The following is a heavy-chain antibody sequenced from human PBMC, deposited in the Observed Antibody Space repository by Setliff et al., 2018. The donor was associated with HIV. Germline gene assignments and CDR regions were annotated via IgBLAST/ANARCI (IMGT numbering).Heavy chain of an antibody. Sequence: SETLSLTCTVSGGSISSSSYYWGWIRQPPGKGLEWIGSIYYSGSTYYNPSLKSRVTISVDTSKNQFSLKLSSVTAADTAVYYCAGVGYYYDSSGYIFWGQGTLVTVSS. D-gene: IGHD3-22*01. CDR3: AGVGYYYDSSGYIF. CDR1: GGSISSSSYY. CDR2: IYYSGST. V-gene: IGHV4-39*07. J-gene: IGHJ4*02.